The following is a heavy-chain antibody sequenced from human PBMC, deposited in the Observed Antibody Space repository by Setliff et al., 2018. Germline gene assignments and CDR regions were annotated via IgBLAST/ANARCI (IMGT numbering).Heavy chain of an antibody. J-gene: IGHJ5*02. CDR1: GFTFSSYA. CDR2: ISGSGGST. Sequence: PGGSLRLSCAASGFTFSSYAMSWVRQAPGKGLEWVSAISGSGGSTYYADSVKGRFTISRDNSKNTLYLQMNSLRAEDTAVYYCARGDFWSGYSDNLNWFDPWGQGTLVTVSS. D-gene: IGHD3-3*01. CDR3: ARGDFWSGYSDNLNWFDP. V-gene: IGHV3-23*01.